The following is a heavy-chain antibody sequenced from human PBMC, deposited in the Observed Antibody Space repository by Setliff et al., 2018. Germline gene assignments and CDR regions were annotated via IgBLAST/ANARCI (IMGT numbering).Heavy chain of an antibody. Sequence: GESLKISCAASGFTLSSYWMHWVRQVPGKGLVWVSRINSDGSSTGYADSVKGRFTISRDNAKNTLFLQMNSLRAEDTAVYYCVKDMAGSYFDGRFDYWGPGTLVTVSS. J-gene: IGHJ4*02. CDR3: VKDMAGSYFDGRFDY. CDR1: GFTLSSYW. V-gene: IGHV3-74*01. CDR2: INSDGSST. D-gene: IGHD1-26*01.